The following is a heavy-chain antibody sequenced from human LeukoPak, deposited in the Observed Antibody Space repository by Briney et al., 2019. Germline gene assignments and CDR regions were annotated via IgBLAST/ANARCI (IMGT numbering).Heavy chain of an antibody. V-gene: IGHV4-59*08. D-gene: IGHD2-2*01. CDR2: IYYRGST. CDR1: GGSISGYY. CDR3: ARLPNCSSTSCYRGAFDY. J-gene: IGHJ4*02. Sequence: SETLSLTCTVSGGSISGYYWNWIRQPPGKGLVWIGYIYYRGSTNYNPALKSRVTISVDTSKNQFSLKLSSVTAADTAVYYCARLPNCSSTSCYRGAFDYWGQGTLVTVSS.